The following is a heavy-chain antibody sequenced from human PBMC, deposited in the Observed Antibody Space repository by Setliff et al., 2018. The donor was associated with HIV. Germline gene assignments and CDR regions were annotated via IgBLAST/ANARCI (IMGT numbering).Heavy chain of an antibody. CDR1: GFTFSNYG. CDR2: ISASGDNT. CDR3: AKTRGYCSGGSCYADY. D-gene: IGHD2-15*01. V-gene: IGHV3-23*01. Sequence: GSLRLSCAASGFTFSNYGMSWVRQAPGKGLEWVSTISASGDNTYYADSVKGRFTISRDSPKNTLCLQMNSLEVEDSAVYYCAKTRGYCSGGSCYADYWGQGTLVTVSS. J-gene: IGHJ4*02.